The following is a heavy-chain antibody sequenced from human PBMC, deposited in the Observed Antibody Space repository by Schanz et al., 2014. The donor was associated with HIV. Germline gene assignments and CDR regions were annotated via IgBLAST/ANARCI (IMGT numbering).Heavy chain of an antibody. CDR1: GFTFRNYG. CDR3: EKDLLSRYCSGGSCYSSY. D-gene: IGHD2-15*01. CDR2: IWYDGSNK. V-gene: IGHV3-33*06. J-gene: IGHJ4*02. Sequence: QVRLVESGGGVVQPGRSLRLSCAPSGFTFRNYGMHWVRQAPGKGLEWVAIIWYDGSNKYYADSVKGRFSISRDNSKNTLYLQMNSLRAEDTAVYYCEKDLLSRYCSGGSCYSSYWGQGTLVTVSS.